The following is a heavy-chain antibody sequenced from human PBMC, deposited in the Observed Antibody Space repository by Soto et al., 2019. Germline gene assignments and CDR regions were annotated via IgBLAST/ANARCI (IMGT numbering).Heavy chain of an antibody. V-gene: IGHV3-48*01. Sequence: GGSLRLSCAASGFTFSSYSMNWVRQAPGKGLEWVSYISSSSSTIYYADSVKGRFTISRDNAKNSLYLQINSLRAEDTAVYYCASMYCSSTSCYSAFDIWGQGTMVTVSS. CDR3: ASMYCSSTSCYSAFDI. D-gene: IGHD2-2*01. J-gene: IGHJ3*02. CDR1: GFTFSSYS. CDR2: ISSSSSTI.